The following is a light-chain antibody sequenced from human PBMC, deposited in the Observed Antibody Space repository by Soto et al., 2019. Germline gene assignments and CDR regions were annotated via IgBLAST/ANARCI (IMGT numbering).Light chain of an antibody. CDR3: SSYTSSSTYV. Sequence: QSLLTQPSSGSGSPGQSIANSCPGTRSGVGYYTYVSWYQQHPGKAPNVMIYDVNKRPSGVPDRFSGSKSGNTASLTISGLQAEDEADYYCSSYTSSSTYVFGTGTKVTVL. CDR1: RSGVGYYTY. V-gene: IGLV2-14*01. J-gene: IGLJ1*01. CDR2: DVN.